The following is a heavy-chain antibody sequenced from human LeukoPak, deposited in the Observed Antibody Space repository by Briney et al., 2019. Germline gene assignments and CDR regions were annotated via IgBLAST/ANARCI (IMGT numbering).Heavy chain of an antibody. V-gene: IGHV3-74*01. J-gene: IGHJ5*02. CDR1: GFTFSSYW. CDR2: IRGDGGTT. CDR3: ASWDPRLSKTT. Sequence: GGSLRLSCAASGFTFSSYWMHWVRQAPGKGVEWVSRIRGDGGTTSYADSVRGRFTISRDNAKNTLYLQMNSLRAEDTAVYYCASWDPRLSKTTWGQGTLVTVSS. D-gene: IGHD1-1*01.